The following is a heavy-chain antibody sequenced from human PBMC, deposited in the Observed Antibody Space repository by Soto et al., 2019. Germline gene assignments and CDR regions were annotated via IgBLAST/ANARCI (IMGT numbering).Heavy chain of an antibody. CDR2: ISSSSSYI. Sequence: GGSLRLSCAASGFTFSDYYMSWIRRAPGKGLEWVSSISSSSSYIYYADSVKGRFTISRDNAKNSLYLQMNSLRAEDTAVYGWARDLRGGPGANAFDIWGQGTMVTVSS. J-gene: IGHJ3*02. V-gene: IGHV3-11*06. CDR1: GFTFSDYY. D-gene: IGHD1-26*01. CDR3: ARDLRGGPGANAFDI.